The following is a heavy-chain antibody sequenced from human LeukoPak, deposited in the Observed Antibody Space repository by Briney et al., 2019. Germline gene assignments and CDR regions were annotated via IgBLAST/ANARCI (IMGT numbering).Heavy chain of an antibody. Sequence: SMKVSCKASGGTFSSYAISWVRQAPGQGLEWMGGIIPIFGTANYAQKFQGRVTITADESTSTAYMELSSLRSEDTAVYYCARSDIVVVPAAIPRYNWFDPWGQGTLVTVSS. J-gene: IGHJ5*02. CDR3: ARSDIVVVPAAIPRYNWFDP. V-gene: IGHV1-69*13. CDR1: GGTFSSYA. CDR2: IIPIFGTA. D-gene: IGHD2-2*02.